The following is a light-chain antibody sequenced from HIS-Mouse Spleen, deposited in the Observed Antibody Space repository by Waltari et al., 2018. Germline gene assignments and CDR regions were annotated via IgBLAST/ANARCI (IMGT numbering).Light chain of an antibody. CDR2: EDS. CDR1: ALPKKY. Sequence: SYELTQPPSVSVSPGQTARITCSGDALPKKYAYWYQQKSGQAPVMVIYEDSKRPSGIPEGFSGCSSGQMATWTISGAQVEDEADYYCYSTDSSGNHRVFGGGTKLTVL. J-gene: IGLJ2*01. CDR3: YSTDSSGNHRV. V-gene: IGLV3-10*01.